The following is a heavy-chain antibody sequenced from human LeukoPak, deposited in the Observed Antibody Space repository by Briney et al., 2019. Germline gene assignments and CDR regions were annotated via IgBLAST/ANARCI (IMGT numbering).Heavy chain of an antibody. V-gene: IGHV3-33*01. CDR2: IWYDGSKK. Sequence: GGSLRLSCAASGFTLTTYGTHWLRQAPGKGLEWVAVIWYDGSKKFYGDSVKGRFTVSRDTSENTMYLQMNTLSAEDTAVYYCARDGGSGIDYWGQGTLVTVYS. CDR3: ARDGGSGIDY. J-gene: IGHJ4*02. D-gene: IGHD3-10*01. CDR1: GFTLTTYG.